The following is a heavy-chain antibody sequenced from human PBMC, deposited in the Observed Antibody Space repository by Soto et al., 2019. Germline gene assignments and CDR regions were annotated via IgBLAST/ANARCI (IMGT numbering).Heavy chain of an antibody. Sequence: GESLKISCKGSGYSFTTYWIGWVRQMPGKGLEWMGIIYPGDSDTKYSPSFQGQVTISADKSINTAYLQWSSLQASDSAMYYCARVYSSGSDYWGQGTLVTVSS. CDR3: ARVYSSGSDY. CDR2: IYPGDSDT. V-gene: IGHV5-51*01. CDR1: GYSFTTYW. J-gene: IGHJ4*02. D-gene: IGHD6-19*01.